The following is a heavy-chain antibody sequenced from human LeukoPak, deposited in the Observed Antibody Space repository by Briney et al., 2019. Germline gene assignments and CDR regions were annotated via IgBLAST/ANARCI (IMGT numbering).Heavy chain of an antibody. Sequence: SVKVSCKASGGTFSSYAISWVRQAPGQGLEWMGRIIPILGIANYAQKFQGRVTITADKSTSTAYMELSSLRSEDTAVYYCARGEYYYDSSGYSYYYYGMDVWGQGTTVTVSS. D-gene: IGHD3-22*01. CDR1: GGTFSSYA. V-gene: IGHV1-69*04. CDR2: IIPILGIA. CDR3: ARGEYYYDSSGYSYYYYGMDV. J-gene: IGHJ6*02.